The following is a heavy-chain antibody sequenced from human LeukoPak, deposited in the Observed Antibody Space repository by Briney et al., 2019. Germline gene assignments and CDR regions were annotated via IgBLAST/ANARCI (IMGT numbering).Heavy chain of an antibody. D-gene: IGHD3-22*01. CDR1: VLTFSSYW. J-gene: IGHJ3*02. Sequence: GGSLRLSCAASVLTFSSYWMSWGRQAPGEGLEWVANIKQDGSEKYYVDSVKGRFTISRDNAKNSLYLQMNSLRAEDTAVYYCARRRIYYDSSGYSSDAFDIWGQGTMVTVSS. V-gene: IGHV3-7*01. CDR2: IKQDGSEK. CDR3: ARRRIYYDSSGYSSDAFDI.